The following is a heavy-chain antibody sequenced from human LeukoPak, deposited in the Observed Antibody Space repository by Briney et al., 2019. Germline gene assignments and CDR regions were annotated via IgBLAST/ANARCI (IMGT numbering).Heavy chain of an antibody. CDR1: GYTFTSCD. CDR2: MNPNSGNT. J-gene: IGHJ5*02. Sequence: ASVKVSCKASGYTFTSCDINWVRQATGHGLEWMGWMNPNSGNTGYAQKFQGRVTMTRNTSISTAYMELSSLTSEDTAVYCCAREHNWDYVGDRRFDPWGQGTLVTVSS. V-gene: IGHV1-8*01. D-gene: IGHD1-7*01. CDR3: AREHNWDYVGDRRFDP.